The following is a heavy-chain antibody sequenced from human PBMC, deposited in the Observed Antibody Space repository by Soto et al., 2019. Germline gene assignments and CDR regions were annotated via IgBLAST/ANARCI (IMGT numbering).Heavy chain of an antibody. CDR1: GFTFSSYG. D-gene: IGHD2-8*01. CDR2: ISYDGSNK. V-gene: IGHV3-30*18. CDR3: AKDRRVRFTNGVCYTDVDSYYYGMDV. J-gene: IGHJ6*02. Sequence: PGGSLRLSCAASGFTFSSYGMHWVRQAPGKGLEWVAVISYDGSNKYYADSVKGRFTISRDNSKNTLYLQMNSLRAEDTAVYYCAKDRRVRFTNGVCYTDVDSYYYGMDVWGQGTTVTVSS.